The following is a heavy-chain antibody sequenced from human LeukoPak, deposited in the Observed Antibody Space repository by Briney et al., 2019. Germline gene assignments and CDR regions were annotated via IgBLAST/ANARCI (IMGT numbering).Heavy chain of an antibody. D-gene: IGHD1-14*01. CDR1: GFTFSSYA. V-gene: IGHV3-64*01. J-gene: IGHJ6*02. CDR2: ISSNGGST. CDR3: ARAEAEPYYYYGTDV. Sequence: GGSLRLSCAASGFTFSSYAMHWVRQAPGKGLEYVSAISSNGGSTYYANSVEGRFTISRDNSKNTLYLQMGSLRAEDMAVYYCARAEAEPYYYYGTDVWGQGTTVTVSS.